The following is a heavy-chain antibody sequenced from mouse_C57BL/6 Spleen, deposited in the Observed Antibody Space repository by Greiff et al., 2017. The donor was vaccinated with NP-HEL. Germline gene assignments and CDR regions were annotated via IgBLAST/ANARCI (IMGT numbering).Heavy chain of an antibody. CDR2: IDPNSGGT. CDR1: GYTFTSYW. Sequence: QVRLKQPGAELVKPGASVKLSCKASGYTFTSYWMHWVKQRPGRGLEWIGRIDPNSGGTKYNEKFKSKATLTVDKPSSTAYMQLSSLTSEDSAVYYCARALTTVVDYAMDYWGQGTSVTVSS. V-gene: IGHV1-72*01. D-gene: IGHD1-1*01. CDR3: ARALTTVVDYAMDY. J-gene: IGHJ4*01.